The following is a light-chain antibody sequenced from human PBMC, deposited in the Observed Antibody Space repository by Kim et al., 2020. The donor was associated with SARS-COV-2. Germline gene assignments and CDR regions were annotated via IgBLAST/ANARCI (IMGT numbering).Light chain of an antibody. CDR1: SSDVGGYNY. Sequence: QSVPISCTGTSSDVGGYNYVAWYQQHPGKAPKLMIYEVSKRPSGVPDRFSGSKSGNTASLTASGLQAEDEADYYCSSYAGSNNFRVFGGGTQLTVL. CDR3: SSYAGSNNFRV. V-gene: IGLV2-8*01. J-gene: IGLJ3*02. CDR2: EVS.